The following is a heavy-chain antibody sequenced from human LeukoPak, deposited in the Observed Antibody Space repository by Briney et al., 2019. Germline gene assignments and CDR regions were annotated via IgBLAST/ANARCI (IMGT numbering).Heavy chain of an antibody. CDR1: GYTLANYG. D-gene: IGHD2-8*01. J-gene: IGHJ4*02. CDR2: INGGNGYT. V-gene: IGHV1-3*01. CDR3: ARYINGAFDY. Sequence: GASVKVSCKASGYTLANYGVHWVRHAPGQRLEWMGWINGGNGYTKYSQKFQGRVTITGDTSASTAYMELSSLRSEDTAVYYCARYINGAFDYWGQGTLVTVSS.